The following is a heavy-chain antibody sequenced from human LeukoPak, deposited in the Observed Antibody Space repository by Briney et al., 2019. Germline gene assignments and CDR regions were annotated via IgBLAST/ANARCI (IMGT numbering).Heavy chain of an antibody. J-gene: IGHJ6*03. V-gene: IGHV1-69*05. CDR3: ARRAVGNSYYYYMDV. CDR2: IIPIFGTA. CDR1: GGTVSRYP. D-gene: IGHD6-19*01. Sequence: SVKVSCKASGGTVSRYPISWVRQAPGQGLEWMGGIIPIFGTANYAQKFQGRVTITRNTSNSTAYMELSSLRSEDTAVYYCARRAVGNSYYYYMDVWGKGTTVTVSS.